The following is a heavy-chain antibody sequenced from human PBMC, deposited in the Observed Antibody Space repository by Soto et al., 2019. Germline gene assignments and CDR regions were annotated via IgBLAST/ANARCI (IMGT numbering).Heavy chain of an antibody. CDR2: IFYSGST. CDR1: GGSISSYY. CDR3: ARRYSSSSDY. V-gene: IGHV4-59*08. D-gene: IGHD6-13*01. Sequence: SETLSLTCTVSGGSISSYYWSWIRQPPGKGLEWIGYIFYSGSTNYNPSLKSRVTISVDTSKNQFSLKLSSVTAAGTAVYYCARRYSSSSDYWGQGTLVTVSS. J-gene: IGHJ4*02.